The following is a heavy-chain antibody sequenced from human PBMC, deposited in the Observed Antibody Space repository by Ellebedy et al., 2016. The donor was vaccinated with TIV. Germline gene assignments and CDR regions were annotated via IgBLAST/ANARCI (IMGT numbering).Heavy chain of an antibody. D-gene: IGHD6-19*01. J-gene: IGHJ4*02. CDR1: GYFLTSCSPCF. CDR3: ARRLAGQWLDYFDF. CDR2: VNPSTGAT. Sequence: AASVTVSCKASGYFLTSCSPCFMHWMRQAPGKGPEWLGLVNPSTGATHYAPKFQGRVALTMDGSTRTFYMELSSLTSEDTAVYYCARRLAGQWLDYFDFWGQGALVTVSS. V-gene: IGHV1-46*01.